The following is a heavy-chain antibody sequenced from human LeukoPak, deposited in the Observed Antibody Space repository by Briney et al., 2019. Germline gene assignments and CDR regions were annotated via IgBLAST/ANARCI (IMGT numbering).Heavy chain of an antibody. V-gene: IGHV4-39*07. CDR2: IYYSGST. J-gene: IGHJ6*03. CDR3: ARDSGYSYGPPYYYYYYMDV. Sequence: PSETLSLTCTVSGGSNSSSSYYWGWIRQPPGKGLEWIGSIYYSGSTYYNPSLKNRVTMSVDTSKNQFSLKLSSVTAADTAVYYCARDSGYSYGPPYYYYYYMDVWGKGTTVTVSS. CDR1: GGSNSSSSYY. D-gene: IGHD5-18*01.